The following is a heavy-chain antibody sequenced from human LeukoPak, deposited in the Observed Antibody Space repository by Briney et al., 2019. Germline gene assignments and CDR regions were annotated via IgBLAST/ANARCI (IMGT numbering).Heavy chain of an antibody. Sequence: ASVKVSRKASGYTFTSYDINWVRQATGQGLEWMGWMNPSSGNTGYAQKFQGRVTMTRDTSISTAYMELSRLRSDDTAVYYCARRRAHNWFDPWGQGTLVTVSS. CDR3: ARRRAHNWFDP. V-gene: IGHV1-8*01. CDR2: MNPSSGNT. J-gene: IGHJ5*02. CDR1: GYTFTSYD.